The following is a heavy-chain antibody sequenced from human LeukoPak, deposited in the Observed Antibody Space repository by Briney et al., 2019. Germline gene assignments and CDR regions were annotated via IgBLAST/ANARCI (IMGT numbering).Heavy chain of an antibody. V-gene: IGHV3-53*01. J-gene: IGHJ1*01. CDR1: GFTVSSNY. Sequence: GGSLRPSCAASGFTVSSNYVSWVRQAPGKGLEWVSVIYSGGNTYYADSVKGRFTISRDNSKNTLHLQMNSLRAEDTAVYYCARDGSLSDSSGYYYADRYFQHWGQGTLVTVSS. CDR2: IYSGGNT. D-gene: IGHD3-22*01. CDR3: ARDGSLSDSSGYYYADRYFQH.